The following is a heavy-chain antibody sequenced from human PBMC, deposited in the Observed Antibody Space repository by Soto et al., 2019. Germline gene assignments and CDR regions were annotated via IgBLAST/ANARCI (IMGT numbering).Heavy chain of an antibody. D-gene: IGHD6-13*01. CDR1: GGTFSSYA. V-gene: IGHV1-69*13. Sequence: SVKVSCKASGGTFSSYAISWVRQAPGQGLEWMGGIIPIFGTANYAQKFQGRVTITADESTSTAYMELSSLRSEDTAVYYCARGRIAAAGLYYFDYWGQGTLVTVSS. CDR3: ARGRIAAAGLYYFDY. J-gene: IGHJ4*02. CDR2: IIPIFGTA.